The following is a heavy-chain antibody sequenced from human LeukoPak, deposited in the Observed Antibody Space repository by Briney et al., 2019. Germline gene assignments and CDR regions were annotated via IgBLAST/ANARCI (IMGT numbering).Heavy chain of an antibody. Sequence: GGSLRLSCAASGFTFSSYWMHWVRQAPGKGLVWVSRINSDGSSTSYADSVKGRFTISRDNAKNTLNLQMNSLRAEDTAVYYCAKDQRSIAVAGYFDYWGQGTLVTVSS. CDR1: GFTFSSYW. D-gene: IGHD6-19*01. CDR2: INSDGSST. V-gene: IGHV3-74*01. CDR3: AKDQRSIAVAGYFDY. J-gene: IGHJ4*02.